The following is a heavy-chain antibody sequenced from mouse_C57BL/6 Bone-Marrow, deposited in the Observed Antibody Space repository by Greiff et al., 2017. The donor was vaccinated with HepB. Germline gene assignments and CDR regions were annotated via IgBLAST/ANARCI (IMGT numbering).Heavy chain of an antibody. D-gene: IGHD2-3*01. CDR3: ARWNDDPYYYAMDY. CDR1: GYTFTSYD. Sequence: QVQLKQSGPELVKPGASVKLSCKASGYTFTSYDINWVKQRPGQGLEWIGWIYPRDGSTKYNEKFKGKATLTVDTSSSTAYMELHSLTSEDSAVYFCARWNDDPYYYAMDYWGQGTSVTVSS. CDR2: IYPRDGST. J-gene: IGHJ4*01. V-gene: IGHV1-85*01.